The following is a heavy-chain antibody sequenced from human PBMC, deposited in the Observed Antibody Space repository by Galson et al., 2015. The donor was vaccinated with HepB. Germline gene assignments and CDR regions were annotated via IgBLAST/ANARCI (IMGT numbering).Heavy chain of an antibody. D-gene: IGHD2-15*01. CDR3: AKDGVVAATFNWFDP. V-gene: IGHV3-23*01. CDR2: ISGSGGST. CDR1: GFTFSSYA. J-gene: IGHJ5*02. Sequence: SLRLSCAASGFTFSSYAMSWVRQAPGKGLEWVSAISGSGGSTYYADSVKGRFTISRDNSKNTLYLQMNSLSAEDTAVYYCAKDGVVAATFNWFDPWGQGTLVTVSS.